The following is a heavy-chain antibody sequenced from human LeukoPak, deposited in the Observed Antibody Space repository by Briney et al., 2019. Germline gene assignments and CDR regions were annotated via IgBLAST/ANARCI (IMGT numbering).Heavy chain of an antibody. CDR2: TYYRSKWYN. Sequence: SQTLSLTCAISGDSVSSNSAAWNWIRQSPSRGLEWLGRTYYRSKWYNDYAVSVKSRITINPDTSKNQFSLQLNSVTPEDTAVYYCARVLTSGWYGVYYYGMDAWGQGTTVTVSS. V-gene: IGHV6-1*01. CDR3: ARVLTSGWYGVYYYGMDA. D-gene: IGHD6-19*01. CDR1: GDSVSSNSAA. J-gene: IGHJ6*02.